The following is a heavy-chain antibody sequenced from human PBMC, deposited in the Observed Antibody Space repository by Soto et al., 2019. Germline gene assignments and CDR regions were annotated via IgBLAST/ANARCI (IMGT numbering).Heavy chain of an antibody. CDR3: ARVDWTYELPRFRMDV. Sequence: PGESLKISCKGSGDSFSSYWINWVRQMPGKGLEWMGRIDPSDSHTDYSPSFQGHVTISADKSINTAYLQWSSLRASDTAIYYCARVDWTYELPRFRMDVWGQGTTVTVSS. D-gene: IGHD1-7*01. J-gene: IGHJ6*02. V-gene: IGHV5-10-1*01. CDR2: IDPSDSHT. CDR1: GDSFSSYW.